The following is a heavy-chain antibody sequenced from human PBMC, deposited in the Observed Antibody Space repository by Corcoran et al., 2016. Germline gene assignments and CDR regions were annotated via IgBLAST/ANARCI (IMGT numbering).Heavy chain of an antibody. D-gene: IGHD3-22*01. V-gene: IGHV1-18*01. CDR1: GYPFSSYG. CDR3: ARDRNYYDTSGPSNF. CDR2: ISAGNGKT. J-gene: IGHJ4*02. Sequence: VQVVQSGAEVKKPGASVKVSCKTSGYPFSSYGISWVRQAPGQGLEWMGWISAGNGKTNYAQKFRGRVTMTTDTSTGTVYMELRSLRSDDTALYYCARDRNYYDTSGPSNFWGQGTLVTVSS.